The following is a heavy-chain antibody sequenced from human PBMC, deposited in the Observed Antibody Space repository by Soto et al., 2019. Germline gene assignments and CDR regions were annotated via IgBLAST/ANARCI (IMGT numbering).Heavy chain of an antibody. CDR2: VRNKANSYYT. CDR1: GFAFSEYY. D-gene: IGHD7-27*01. V-gene: IGHV3-72*01. J-gene: IGHJ6*02. Sequence: EVQLVESGGGLVQPGGSLRLSCAASGFAFSEYYMDWVRQAPGKGLEWVGRVRNKANSYYTEYAASVKGRFTISRDDSKSSLYLQMNSLKTEDTAVYYCARVVGGFNWGKGNGMDVWGPGTTVTVSS. CDR3: ARVVGGFNWGKGNGMDV.